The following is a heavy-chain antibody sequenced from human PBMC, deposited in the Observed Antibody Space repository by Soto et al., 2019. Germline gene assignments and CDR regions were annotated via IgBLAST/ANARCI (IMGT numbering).Heavy chain of an antibody. CDR3: ARGPKGSSTSCYRGSCYWDGMDV. Sequence: QVQLVQSGAEVKKPGSSVKVSCKASGGTFSSYTISWVRQAPGQGLEWMGRIIPILGIANYARKFQGRVTITTDKATSTADMELSSMKSEDTAVYYCARGPKGSSTSCYRGSCYWDGMDVWGQGTTVTVSS. V-gene: IGHV1-69*02. CDR2: IIPILGIA. J-gene: IGHJ6*02. D-gene: IGHD2-2*02. CDR1: GGTFSSYT.